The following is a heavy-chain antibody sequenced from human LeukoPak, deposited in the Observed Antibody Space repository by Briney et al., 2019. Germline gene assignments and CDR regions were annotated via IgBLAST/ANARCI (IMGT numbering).Heavy chain of an antibody. J-gene: IGHJ4*02. CDR2: IYSGGST. CDR3: ASGGGYQLLFAPFDY. D-gene: IGHD2-2*01. CDR1: GFTVSTNY. V-gene: IGHV3-53*05. Sequence: PGGSLRLSCAASGFTVSTNYMSWVRQAPGKGLEWVSVIYSGGSTYYADSVKGRFTISRDNSKNTLYLQMNSLRAEDTAVYYCASGGGYQLLFAPFDYWGQGTLVTVSS.